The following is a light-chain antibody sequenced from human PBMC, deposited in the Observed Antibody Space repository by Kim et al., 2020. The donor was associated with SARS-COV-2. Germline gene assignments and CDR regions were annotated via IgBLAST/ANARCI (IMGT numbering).Light chain of an antibody. V-gene: IGKV3-15*01. J-gene: IGKJ1*01. CDR1: QSVSSN. CDR3: QQYNNWPPWT. Sequence: SPGETATRSCMASQSVSSNLAWYQQKPGQAPRLLIYGASTRATGIPARFSGSGSGTEFTLTISSLQSEDFAVYYCQQYNNWPPWTFGQGTKVDIK. CDR2: GAS.